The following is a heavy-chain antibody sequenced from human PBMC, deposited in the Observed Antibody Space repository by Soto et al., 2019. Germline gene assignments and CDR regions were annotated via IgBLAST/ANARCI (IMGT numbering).Heavy chain of an antibody. CDR2: INAGNGNT. CDR3: ARDALDYYGSGFGSRSYYYYYYGMDV. D-gene: IGHD3-10*01. V-gene: IGHV1-3*01. Sequence: GASVKVSCKASGYTFTSYAMHWVRQAPGQRLEWMGWINAGNGNTKYSQKFQGRVTITRDTSASTACMELSSLRSEDTAVYYCARDALDYYGSGFGSRSYYYYYYGMDVWGQGTTVTVSS. CDR1: GYTFTSYA. J-gene: IGHJ6*02.